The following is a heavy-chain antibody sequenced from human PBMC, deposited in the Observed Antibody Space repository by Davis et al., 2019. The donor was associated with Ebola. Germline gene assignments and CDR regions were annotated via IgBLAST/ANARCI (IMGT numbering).Heavy chain of an antibody. D-gene: IGHD1-26*01. Sequence: AASVKVSCKTSGYTFISYGISWVRQALGQGLEWMGWISAYNGNTNYAQILQGRVTMTTDTSTGTAYMELRSLRSDDTAVYFCARTSIVGTTTTASDIWGQGTLVTVSS. CDR2: ISAYNGNT. CDR3: ARTSIVGTTTTASDI. J-gene: IGHJ3*02. CDR1: GYTFISYG. V-gene: IGHV1-18*04.